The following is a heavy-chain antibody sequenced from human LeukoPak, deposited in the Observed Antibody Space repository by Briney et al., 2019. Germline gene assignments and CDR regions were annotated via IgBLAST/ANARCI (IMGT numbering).Heavy chain of an antibody. CDR2: INPSGGST. V-gene: IGHV1-46*01. D-gene: IGHD3-22*01. CDR1: GYTFTIYY. CDR3: ARGQGSGYYYGAFDI. Sequence: ASVKVSCKASGYTFTIYYMHWVRQAPGQGLEWMGIINPSGGSTSYAQKFQGRVTMTRDTSTSTVYMELSSLRSEDTAVYYCARGQGSGYYYGAFDIWGQGTMVTVSS. J-gene: IGHJ3*02.